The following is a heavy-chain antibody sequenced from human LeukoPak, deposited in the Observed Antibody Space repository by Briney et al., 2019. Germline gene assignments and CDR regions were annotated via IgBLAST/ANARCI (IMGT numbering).Heavy chain of an antibody. V-gene: IGHV3-21*01. CDR2: ITSSSSNK. D-gene: IGHD3-16*01. CDR1: GFPFSRYS. Sequence: GGSLRLSCAASGFPFSRYSMNWVRQAPGEGPEWVSSITSSSSNKDYVDSVKGRFTVSRDNAKNSLYLQMDSLRVEDTAVYYCARDPPSRGTRYFDYWGQGILVTVSS. CDR3: ARDPPSRGTRYFDY. J-gene: IGHJ4*02.